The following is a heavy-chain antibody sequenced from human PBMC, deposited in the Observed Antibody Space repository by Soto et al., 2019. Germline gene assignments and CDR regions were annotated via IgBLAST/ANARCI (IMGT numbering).Heavy chain of an antibody. CDR1: GYTFTGNY. V-gene: IGHV1-2*02. J-gene: IGHJ6*02. Sequence: ASVKVSCKASGYTFTGNYIHWVRQAPGQGLEWMGWVNPDNGGTTSAQKFQGRVTMIRDTSVTTAYMELTRLTSDDTAVYYCARDPRPPSGWLGFWEYGMDVWGQGTTVTVS. D-gene: IGHD3-3*01. CDR3: ARDPRPPSGWLGFWEYGMDV. CDR2: VNPDNGGT.